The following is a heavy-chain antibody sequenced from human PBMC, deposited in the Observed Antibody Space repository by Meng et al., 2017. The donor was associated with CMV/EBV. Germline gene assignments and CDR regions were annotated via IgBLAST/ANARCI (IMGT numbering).Heavy chain of an antibody. CDR3: ARAWTTVVTPPDY. V-gene: IGHV1-69*04. Sequence: SVKVSCKASGGTFSGYAISWVRQAPGQGLEWMGRIIPILGIANYAQKFQGRVTITADKSTSTAYMELSSLRSEDTAVYYCARAWTTVVTPPDYWGQGTLVTVSS. J-gene: IGHJ4*02. CDR1: GGTFSGYA. D-gene: IGHD4-23*01. CDR2: IIPILGIA.